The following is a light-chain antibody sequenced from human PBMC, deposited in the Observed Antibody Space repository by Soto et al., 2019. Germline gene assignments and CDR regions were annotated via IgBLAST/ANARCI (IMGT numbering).Light chain of an antibody. J-gene: IGKJ2*01. CDR1: QSLLHSNGYNY. CDR2: LGS. CDR3: MQALQTPYT. V-gene: IGKV2-28*01. Sequence: DIVLTQSPLSLPVTPGEPASISCRSSQSLLHSNGYNYLDWYLQKPGQSPQLLIYLGSNRASGVTDRFSGSGSGTDFTLRISRVEAEDVGVYYCMQALQTPYTFGQGTKLDIK.